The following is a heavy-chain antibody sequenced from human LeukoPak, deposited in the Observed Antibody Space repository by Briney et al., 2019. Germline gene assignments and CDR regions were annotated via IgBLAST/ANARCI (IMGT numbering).Heavy chain of an antibody. Sequence: QPRGSLRLSCAAPGLTFSSYWMSWVRQAQGKGLEWVANIKQDGREKYYVDSVKGRFPISRNNAKNSLYLQMNSLRAEDTAVYYCAKRGGLGFGAEYYFDYWGQGTLVTVSS. CDR3: AKRGGLGFGAEYYFDY. D-gene: IGHD3-10*01. V-gene: IGHV3-7*01. CDR1: GLTFSSYW. CDR2: IKQDGREK. J-gene: IGHJ4*02.